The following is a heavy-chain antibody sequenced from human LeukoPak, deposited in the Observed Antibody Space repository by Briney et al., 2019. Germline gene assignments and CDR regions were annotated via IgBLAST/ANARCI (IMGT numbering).Heavy chain of an antibody. CDR3: AREPGQLWSSDAFDI. D-gene: IGHD5-18*01. CDR2: IYTSGST. J-gene: IGHJ3*02. V-gene: IGHV4-61*02. CDR1: GGSISSGSYY. Sequence: SETLSLTCTVSGGSISSGSYYWSWIRQPAGKGLEWIGRIYTSGSTNYNPSLKSRVTISVDTSKNQFSLKLSSVTAADTAVYYCAREPGQLWSSDAFDIWGQGTMVTVSS.